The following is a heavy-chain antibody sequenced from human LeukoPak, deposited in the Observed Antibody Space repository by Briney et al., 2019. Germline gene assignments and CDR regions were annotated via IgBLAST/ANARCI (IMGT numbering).Heavy chain of an antibody. Sequence: SETLSLTCTVSGGSIKTNYWSWIRQPPGKGLEWIGYGYYRGSTNYNPSLESRVTISVDTSKNQSSLKQRSVTAADTAVYYCAGLTCYSSESWFDPWGQGTLVTVSS. CDR2: GYYRGST. CDR3: AGLTCYSSESWFDP. D-gene: IGHD3-9*01. V-gene: IGHV4-59*01. CDR1: GGSIKTNY. J-gene: IGHJ5*02.